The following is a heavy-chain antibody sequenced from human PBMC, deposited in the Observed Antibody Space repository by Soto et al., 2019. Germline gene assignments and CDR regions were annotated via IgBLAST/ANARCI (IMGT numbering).Heavy chain of an antibody. J-gene: IGHJ6*02. CDR1: VFTCSTYW. V-gene: IGHV3-74*01. D-gene: IGHD1-1*01. CDR3: VRDGYPAWVYGVDV. Sequence: QPGGSLRLSCSASVFTCSTYWMHWFRQAPGKGLVWVSRMNSDGSTTNYADSVKGRFTISRDNARNTLYLQMNSLRAEDTAVYYCVRDGYPAWVYGVDVWGQGTTVTVSS. CDR2: MNSDGSTT.